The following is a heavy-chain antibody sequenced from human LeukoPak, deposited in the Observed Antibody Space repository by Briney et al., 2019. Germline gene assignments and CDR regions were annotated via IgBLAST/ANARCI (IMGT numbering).Heavy chain of an antibody. CDR1: GYTFTGYY. CDR2: INPNSGGT. V-gene: IGHV1-2*02. CDR3: ARVGGSYYYDSSGYYYRY. Sequence: ASVKVSCKASGYTFTGYYMHWVRQAPGQGLEWMGWINPNSGGTNYAQKFQGRVTMTRDTSISTAYLELSSLRSEDTAVYYCARVGGSYYYDSSGYYYRYWGQGTLVTVSS. D-gene: IGHD3-22*01. J-gene: IGHJ4*02.